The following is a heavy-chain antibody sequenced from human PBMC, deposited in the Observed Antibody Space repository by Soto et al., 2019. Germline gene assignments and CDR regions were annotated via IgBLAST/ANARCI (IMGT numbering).Heavy chain of an antibody. J-gene: IGHJ5*02. CDR3: VKEGRLAVGGLDL. CDR1: QFTFSNYE. V-gene: IGHV3-48*03. Sequence: EVQLVESGGGFVQPGGSLRLSCVASQFTFSNYEMNWVRQAPGKGLEWVSYISSTGSTIYSADSVKGRFTVSRDNAKSSLYLQMNSLRAEDTAVYYCVKEGRLAVGGLDLWGQGALVTVSS. D-gene: IGHD3-10*01. CDR2: ISSTGSTI.